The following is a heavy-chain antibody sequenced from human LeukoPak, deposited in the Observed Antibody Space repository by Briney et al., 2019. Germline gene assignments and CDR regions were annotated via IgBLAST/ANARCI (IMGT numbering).Heavy chain of an antibody. Sequence: GESLKISCKGSGYSSTSYWISWVRQMPGKGLEWMGRIDPSDSYTNYSPSFQGHVTISADKSISTAYLQWSSLKASDTAMYYCARQEMVRGVISWFDPWGQGTLITVSS. V-gene: IGHV5-10-1*01. D-gene: IGHD3-10*01. CDR3: ARQEMVRGVISWFDP. CDR2: IDPSDSYT. J-gene: IGHJ5*02. CDR1: GYSSTSYW.